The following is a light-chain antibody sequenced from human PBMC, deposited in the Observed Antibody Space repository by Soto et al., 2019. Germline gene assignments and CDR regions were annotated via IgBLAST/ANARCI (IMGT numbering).Light chain of an antibody. CDR3: QQYNSYSST. J-gene: IGKJ2*01. Sequence: DIQMTQSPSTLSASVGDRVTITCRASQSISSWLAWYQQKPGKAPKLLIYDASSLESGVPSRFSGSVSGTEFTLTSSSLQPDDFATYYCQQYNSYSSTFGQGTKLEIK. CDR2: DAS. CDR1: QSISSW. V-gene: IGKV1-5*01.